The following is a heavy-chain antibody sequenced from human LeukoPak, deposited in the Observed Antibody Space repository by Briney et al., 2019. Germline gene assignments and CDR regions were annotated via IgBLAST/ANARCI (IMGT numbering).Heavy chain of an antibody. Sequence: PGGSLRLSCTASGFTFSSYSMNWVRQAPGKGLEWVSSISSRSNYIYYTDSVKGRFTISRDNAKNSLYLQMNSLRAEDTAVYFCGRADHNNYGGDYFDYWGQGSLVTVSS. J-gene: IGHJ4*02. V-gene: IGHV3-21*01. D-gene: IGHD4-11*01. CDR2: ISSRSNYI. CDR3: GRADHNNYGGDYFDY. CDR1: GFTFSSYS.